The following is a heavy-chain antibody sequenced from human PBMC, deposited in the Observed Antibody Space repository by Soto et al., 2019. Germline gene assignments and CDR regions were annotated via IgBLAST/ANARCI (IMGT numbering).Heavy chain of an antibody. CDR1: GGYISSGYYY. CDR2: IYYSGST. D-gene: IGHD4-17*01. Sequence: SETMSLTCTVSGGYISSGYYYWSWIRQPPGKGLEWIGYIYYSGSTYYNPSLKSRVTISVDTSKNQFSLKLSSVTAADTAVYYCATFTVTHFDYWGQGTLVTVSS. CDR3: ATFTVTHFDY. V-gene: IGHV4-30-4*01. J-gene: IGHJ4*02.